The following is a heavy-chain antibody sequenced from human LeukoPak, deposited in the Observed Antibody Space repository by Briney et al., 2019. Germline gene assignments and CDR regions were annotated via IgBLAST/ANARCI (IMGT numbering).Heavy chain of an antibody. V-gene: IGHV1-18*03. D-gene: IGHD2-21*01. CDR2: SSSYNGQT. CDR3: ARDPPREATIWAFDI. J-gene: IGHJ3*02. Sequence: ASVKVSCKASGYTFTSYDINWVRQATGQGLEWMGWSSSYNGQTNYVKKFQGRVTMTADTSTSTAYMELRSLTSDDMAVYYCARDPPREATIWAFDIWGQGTMVTVSS. CDR1: GYTFTSYD.